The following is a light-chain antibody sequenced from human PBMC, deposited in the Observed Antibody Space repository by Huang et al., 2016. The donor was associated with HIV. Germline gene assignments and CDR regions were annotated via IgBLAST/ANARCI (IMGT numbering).Light chain of an antibody. V-gene: IGKV3-15*01. CDR3: QQYNNWPWT. CDR1: QSVSSN. J-gene: IGKJ1*01. CDR2: GAS. Sequence: EKVMTQSPATLSVSPGERATLSCRASQSVSSNLAWYQQKPGQAPRLLMYGASTRATGIPARFSGSGSGTEFTLTISSLQSEDFAVYYCQQYNNWPWTFGRGTKVEIK.